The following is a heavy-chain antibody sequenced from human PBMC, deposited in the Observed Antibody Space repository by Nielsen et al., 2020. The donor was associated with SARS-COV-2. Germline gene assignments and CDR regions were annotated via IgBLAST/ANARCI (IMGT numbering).Heavy chain of an antibody. V-gene: IGHV4-61*08. D-gene: IGHD5-18*01. CDR2: IYYSGST. Sequence: SETLSLTCAVSGGSISSGGYSWSWIRQPPGKGLEWIGYIYYSGSTNYNPSLKSRVTISVDTSKNQFSLKLSSVTAADTAVYYCARDGYSYGSWFDPWGQGTLVTVSS. CDR3: ARDGYSYGSWFDP. J-gene: IGHJ5*02. CDR1: GGSISSGGYS.